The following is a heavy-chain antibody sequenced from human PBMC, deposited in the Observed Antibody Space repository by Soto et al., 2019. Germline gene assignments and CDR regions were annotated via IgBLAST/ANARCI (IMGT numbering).Heavy chain of an antibody. Sequence: PSETLSLTCAVYGWSFSGYYWSWIRQPPGKGLEWIGEINHSGSTNYSPSLKSRVTISVDTSKNQFSLKLSSVTAADTAVYYCARPLVDYYGSAFDYWGQGTLVTVSS. V-gene: IGHV4-34*01. D-gene: IGHD3-10*01. CDR3: ARPLVDYYGSAFDY. CDR1: GWSFSGYY. J-gene: IGHJ4*02. CDR2: INHSGST.